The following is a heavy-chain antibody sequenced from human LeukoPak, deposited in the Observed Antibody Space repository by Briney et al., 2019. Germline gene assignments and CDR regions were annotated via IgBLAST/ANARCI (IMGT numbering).Heavy chain of an antibody. CDR3: ARRSHLGQCPSTSCPGAFGI. V-gene: IGHV4-59*08. Sequence: SETLSLTCTVSGGSISIYYWSWIRQPPGKGLEWIGYIFYSGRTKYNPSLKSRVTISVDTSKNQFSLKLSSVTAADTAVYYCARRSHLGQCPSTSCPGAFGIWGQGTMVTVSS. J-gene: IGHJ3*02. CDR1: GGSISIYY. CDR2: IFYSGRT. D-gene: IGHD2-2*01.